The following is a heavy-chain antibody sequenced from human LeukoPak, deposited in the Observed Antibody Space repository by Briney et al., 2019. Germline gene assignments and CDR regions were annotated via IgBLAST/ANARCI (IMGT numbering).Heavy chain of an antibody. CDR1: GFTLTSTG. CDR2: MHYDGRNI. D-gene: IGHD3-16*01. V-gene: IGHV3-30*02. Sequence: GGSLRLSCAMSGFTLTSTGMHWVRQAPGKGLEWVAFMHYDGRNILYADSVKGRFSISTDNTKNMVHLQMSSLRAEDTAVYYCAKVTMGDVWFDPWGQRTLVTVSS. CDR3: AKVTMGDVWFDP. J-gene: IGHJ5*02.